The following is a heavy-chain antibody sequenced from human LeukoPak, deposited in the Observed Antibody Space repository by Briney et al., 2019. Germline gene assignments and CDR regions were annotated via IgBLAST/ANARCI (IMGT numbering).Heavy chain of an antibody. D-gene: IGHD3-10*01. J-gene: IGHJ4*02. V-gene: IGHV4-31*03. CDR3: ARGGDRRGFDY. CDR2: IYDSGTT. Sequence: SQTLSLTCTVSGGSISNGGYYWSWIRQHPGKGLEWIGYIYDSGTTYYNPALQSRVTISVDMSDNHFSLKMKSMTAADTAVYFCARGGDRRGFDYWGQGTLVTVSS. CDR1: GGSISNGGYY.